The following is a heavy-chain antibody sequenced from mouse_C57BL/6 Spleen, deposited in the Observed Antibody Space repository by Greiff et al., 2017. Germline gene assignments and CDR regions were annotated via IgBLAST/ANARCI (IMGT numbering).Heavy chain of an antibody. D-gene: IGHD1-1*01. CDR3: ASSLAYGSSHYYAMDY. CDR2: IDPEDGET. J-gene: IGHJ4*01. Sequence: EVKLQESGAELVKPGASVKLSCTASGFNIKDYMHWVKQRTEQGLEWIGRIDPEDGETKYAPKFQGKATITADTSSNTAYLQLSSLTSEDTAVYYCASSLAYGSSHYYAMDYWGQGTSVTVSS. CDR1: GFNIKDY. V-gene: IGHV14-2*01.